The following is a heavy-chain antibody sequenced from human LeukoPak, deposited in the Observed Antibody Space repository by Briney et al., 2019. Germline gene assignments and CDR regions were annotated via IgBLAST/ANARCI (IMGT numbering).Heavy chain of an antibody. CDR1: GFTFSSYG. Sequence: GGSLRLSCAASGFTFSSYGMHWVRQAPGKGLEWVAVIWYDGSNKYYADSVKGRFTISRDNSKNTLYLQMNSLRAEDTAVYYCAKDGTNWNYAYYHYYGMDVWGQGTTVTVSS. D-gene: IGHD1-7*01. CDR3: AKDGTNWNYAYYHYYGMDV. V-gene: IGHV3-30*02. CDR2: IWYDGSNK. J-gene: IGHJ6*02.